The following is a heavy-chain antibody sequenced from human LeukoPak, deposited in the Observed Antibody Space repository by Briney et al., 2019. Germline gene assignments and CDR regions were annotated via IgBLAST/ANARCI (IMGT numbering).Heavy chain of an antibody. J-gene: IGHJ4*02. CDR1: GGSISSSSYY. CDR2: VYYSGST. Sequence: SETLSLTCTVSGGSISSSSYYWGWIRQPPGRGLEWIGSVYYSGSTYYNPSLKSRVTISVDTSKNQFSLKLSSVTAADTAVHYCARGDDYGSGPQGDYWGQGTLVTVSS. V-gene: IGHV4-39*07. D-gene: IGHD3-10*01. CDR3: ARGDDYGSGPQGDY.